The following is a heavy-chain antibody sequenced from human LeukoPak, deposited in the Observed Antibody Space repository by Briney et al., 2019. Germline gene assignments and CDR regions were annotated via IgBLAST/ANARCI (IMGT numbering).Heavy chain of an antibody. V-gene: IGHV3-21*01. CDR1: GFTFSGYS. D-gene: IGHD2-15*01. CDR2: ISSGSSFI. Sequence: GGSLRLSCAASGFTFSGYSMNWVRQAPGKGLEWVSSISSGSSFIYYADSVKGRFTVSRDNAKNSLYLQMNSPRAEDTAVYYCARAPPLRGGREGYYMDVWGKGTTVTVSS. J-gene: IGHJ6*03. CDR3: ARAPPLRGGREGYYMDV.